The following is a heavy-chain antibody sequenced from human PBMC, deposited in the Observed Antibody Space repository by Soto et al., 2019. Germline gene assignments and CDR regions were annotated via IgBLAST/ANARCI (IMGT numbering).Heavy chain of an antibody. Sequence: EVQLVESGGGLVQPGGSLRLSCAASGFTFSSYWMSWVRQAPGKGLEWVANIKQDGSEKYYVDSVKGRFTISRDNAKNSLYLQMNSLRAEDTAVYYCARDVYVLIGYGSGSAYYYYYGMDVWGQGTTVTVSS. CDR3: ARDVYVLIGYGSGSAYYYYYGMDV. CDR1: GFTFSSYW. V-gene: IGHV3-7*05. CDR2: IKQDGSEK. J-gene: IGHJ6*02. D-gene: IGHD3-10*01.